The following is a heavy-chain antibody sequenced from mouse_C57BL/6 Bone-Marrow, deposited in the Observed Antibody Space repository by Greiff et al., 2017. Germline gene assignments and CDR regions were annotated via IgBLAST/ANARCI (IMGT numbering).Heavy chain of an antibody. CDR1: GYTFTNYW. CDR2: IYPGGGYT. V-gene: IGHV1-63*01. CDR3: ARSKYYGPLYYFDY. Sequence: QVQLKESGAELVRPGPSVKMSCKASGYTFTNYWIGWAKQRPGHGLEWIGDIYPGGGYTNYNEKFKGKATLTADKSSSTAYMQFSSLTSEDSAIYYCARSKYYGPLYYFDYWGQGTTLTVSS. J-gene: IGHJ2*01. D-gene: IGHD1-1*01.